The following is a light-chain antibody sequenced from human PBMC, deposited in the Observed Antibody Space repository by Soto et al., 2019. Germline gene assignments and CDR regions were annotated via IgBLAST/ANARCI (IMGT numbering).Light chain of an antibody. CDR2: GAS. Sequence: DIQMTQSPSAMSASLGDRVTITCRASQGISNSLAWFQQKPGKVPKRLIYGASTLQSGAPSRFSGSASGAAFTLTISSLQPEDFATYYCLQYNSNPFTFGGGTKVDIK. J-gene: IGKJ4*01. V-gene: IGKV1-17*03. CDR1: QGISNS. CDR3: LQYNSNPFT.